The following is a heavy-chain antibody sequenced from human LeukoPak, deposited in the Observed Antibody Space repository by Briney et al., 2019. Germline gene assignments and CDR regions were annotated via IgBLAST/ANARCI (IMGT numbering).Heavy chain of an antibody. D-gene: IGHD6-19*01. CDR1: GASFSGYY. J-gene: IGHJ6*02. CDR3: ARGNIPGIAVADGSYYYYYGMDV. Sequence: KTSETLSLTCAVYGASFSGYYWSWIRQPPGKGLEWTGEINHSGGTNYNPSLKSRVTISVDPSKNQFSLKLSSVTAADTAVYYCARGNIPGIAVADGSYYYYYGMDVWGQGTTVTVSS. V-gene: IGHV4-34*01. CDR2: INHSGGT.